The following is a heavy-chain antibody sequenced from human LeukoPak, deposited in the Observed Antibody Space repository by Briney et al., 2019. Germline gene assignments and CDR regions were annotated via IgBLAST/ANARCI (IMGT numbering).Heavy chain of an antibody. D-gene: IGHD3-10*01. CDR1: GGSISTYY. Sequence: SETLSLTCTVSGGSISTYYWSWIRQPPGKGLEWIGSMYRSTNYSPSLKSRITMSVDTSKNQFSLKLSSVTPADTAVYYCARHPELYFFDYWGQGTLVTVSS. J-gene: IGHJ4*02. CDR3: ARHPELYFFDY. V-gene: IGHV4-59*01. CDR2: MYRST.